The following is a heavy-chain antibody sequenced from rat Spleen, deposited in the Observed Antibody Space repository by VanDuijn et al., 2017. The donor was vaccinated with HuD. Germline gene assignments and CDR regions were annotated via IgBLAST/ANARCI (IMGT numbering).Heavy chain of an antibody. J-gene: IGHJ3*01. D-gene: IGHD4-3*01. CDR1: GFTFSNYG. Sequence: EVQLVESGGGLVRPGRSLKLSCAASGFTFSNYGMAWVRQGPTKGLEWVATITSGDSNTYYPDSVKGRFTISRDKAKSTLYLQMDSLRSEDTATDYCANAEFGVGWFAYWGQGTLVTVSS. CDR3: ANAEFGVGWFAY. CDR2: ITSGDSNT. V-gene: IGHV5-29*01.